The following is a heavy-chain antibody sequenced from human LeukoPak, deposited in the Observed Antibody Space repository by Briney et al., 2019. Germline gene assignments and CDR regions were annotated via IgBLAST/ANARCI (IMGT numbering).Heavy chain of an antibody. D-gene: IGHD6-19*01. V-gene: IGHV3-7*01. CDR2: IKEDGGEQ. Sequence: GGSLRLSCAASGFTFSTYWMTWVRQTPGKGLEWVANIKEDGGEQNYVDSVEGRFTISRDNTKNSVFLQMNSLRAEDTAVYYCARDRAVAGLFDDWGQGTLVTVSS. CDR1: GFTFSTYW. J-gene: IGHJ4*02. CDR3: ARDRAVAGLFDD.